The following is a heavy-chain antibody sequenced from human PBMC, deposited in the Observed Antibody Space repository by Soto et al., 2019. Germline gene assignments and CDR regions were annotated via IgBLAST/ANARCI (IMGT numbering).Heavy chain of an antibody. Sequence: SETLSLTCTVSGGSISSGGYYWSWIRQHPGKGLEWIGYIYYSGSTYYNPSLKSRVTISVDTSKNQFSLKLSSVTAADTAVYYCARSTPYYYASSGYPPFDPWGQGTLVTVSS. CDR2: IYYSGST. D-gene: IGHD3-22*01. V-gene: IGHV4-31*03. CDR3: ARSTPYYYASSGYPPFDP. CDR1: GGSISSGGYY. J-gene: IGHJ5*02.